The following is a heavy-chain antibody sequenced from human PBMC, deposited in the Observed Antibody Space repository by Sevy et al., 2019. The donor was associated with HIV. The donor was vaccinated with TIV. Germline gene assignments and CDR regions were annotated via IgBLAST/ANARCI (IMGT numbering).Heavy chain of an antibody. Sequence: ASVKVSCKASGYTFTSYGISWVRQAPGQGLEWMGWISAYNGNTNYAQKLQGRVTMTTDTSTSTAYMELRSVRSDDTAVYYCARGRAGAYSSSWSWFDPWGQGTLVTVSS. J-gene: IGHJ5*02. D-gene: IGHD6-13*01. CDR2: ISAYNGNT. CDR3: ARGRAGAYSSSWSWFDP. V-gene: IGHV1-18*01. CDR1: GYTFTSYG.